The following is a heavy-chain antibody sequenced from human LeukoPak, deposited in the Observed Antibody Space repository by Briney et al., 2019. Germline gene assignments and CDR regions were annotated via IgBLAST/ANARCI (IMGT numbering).Heavy chain of an antibody. CDR1: GFTFSNAG. J-gene: IGHJ4*02. CDR2: IKSKTDGGTT. Sequence: PGGSLRLSGAASGFTFSNAGMSWVGQAPGKGLEWVGRIKSKTDGGTTDYAAPVKGRFTISRDDSKNTLYLQMNSLKTEDTAVYYCTTLPTYYSGSSGDYWGQGTLVSVSS. V-gene: IGHV3-15*01. D-gene: IGHD1-26*01. CDR3: TTLPTYYSGSSGDY.